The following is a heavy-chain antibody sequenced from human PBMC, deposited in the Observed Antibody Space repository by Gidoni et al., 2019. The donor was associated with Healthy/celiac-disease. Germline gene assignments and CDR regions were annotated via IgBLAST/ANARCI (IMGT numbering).Heavy chain of an antibody. CDR3: TSGNYYGMDV. V-gene: IGHV3-49*04. Sequence: EVQLVESGGGLVQPGRSLRLSCTASGCTFGDYAMSWVRQAPGKGLEWVGFIRSKAYGGTTEYAASVKGRFTISRDDSKSIAYLQMNSLKTEDTAVYYCTSGNYYGMDVWGQGTTVTVSS. D-gene: IGHD1-26*01. J-gene: IGHJ6*02. CDR2: IRSKAYGGTT. CDR1: GCTFGDYA.